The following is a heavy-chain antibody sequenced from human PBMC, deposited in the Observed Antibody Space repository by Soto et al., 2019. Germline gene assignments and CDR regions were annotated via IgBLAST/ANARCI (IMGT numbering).Heavy chain of an antibody. CDR3: ARDPPPPDY. CDR1: GYTFASDS. Sequence: ASVKVSCKASGYTFASDSISWLRQAPGQGLEWMGWISAYNGNTNYAQKLQGRVTMTTDTSTSTAYMELRSLRSDDTAVYYCARDPPPPDYFGQGTLVTVSS. J-gene: IGHJ4*02. CDR2: ISAYNGNT. V-gene: IGHV1-18*01.